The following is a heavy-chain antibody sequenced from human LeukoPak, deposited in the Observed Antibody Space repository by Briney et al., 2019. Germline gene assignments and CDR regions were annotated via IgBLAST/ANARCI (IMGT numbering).Heavy chain of an antibody. J-gene: IGHJ5*02. CDR3: VRGKLGFDP. CDR2: IYYTGST. Sequence: PSETLSLPCTVSSGSISPYDWSWLRQPPGKGLEWIGNIYYTGSTNYNPSLKSRVTVSVDTSKNQFSLKPSSVAAADTALYYCVRGKLGFDPWGQGTLVTVSS. V-gene: IGHV4-59*13. CDR1: SGSISPYD.